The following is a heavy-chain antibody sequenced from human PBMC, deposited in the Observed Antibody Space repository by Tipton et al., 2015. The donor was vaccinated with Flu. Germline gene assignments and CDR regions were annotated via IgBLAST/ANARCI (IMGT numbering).Heavy chain of an antibody. D-gene: IGHD5-24*01. CDR2: SRDKTKSYTT. J-gene: IGHJ4*01. Sequence: SLSLSCAASGFTFRDYYIDWVRQAPGKGLEWVGRSRDKTKSYTTEYSASVKGRFTISRDDSKTSLYLQMNSLKTEDTAVYYCATRGHGYNFDFDYWGQGTLVTVSS. CDR1: GFTFRDYY. CDR3: ATRGHGYNFDFDY. V-gene: IGHV3-72*01.